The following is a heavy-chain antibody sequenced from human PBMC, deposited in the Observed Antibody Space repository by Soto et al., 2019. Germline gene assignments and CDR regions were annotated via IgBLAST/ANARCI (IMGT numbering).Heavy chain of an antibody. D-gene: IGHD2-2*01. Sequence: GESLKLSCMGSGYKVSTWHNFTSYWIAWVRQMPGEGLEWMGIIYLGDSDTSYSPSFQGQVTISVDKSIKTAYLQWSSLRVSDTGIYFCARVAVNRLAPPAIRVRWFDDWGQGTPVTVSS. CDR2: IYLGDSDT. CDR3: ARVAVNRLAPPAIRVRWFDD. V-gene: IGHV5-51*01. CDR1: GYKVSTWHNFTSYW. J-gene: IGHJ5*02.